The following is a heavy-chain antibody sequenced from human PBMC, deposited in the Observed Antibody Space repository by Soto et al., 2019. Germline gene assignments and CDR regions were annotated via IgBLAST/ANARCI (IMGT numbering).Heavy chain of an antibody. Sequence: QVQLQESGSGLVKPSQTLSLTCTVSGDSISSGGYSWSWIRQPPQKGLEWIGYIYHTGSTSYSPYRKSRVTISVDKSKNQFSLILNSVTAADTAIYYCARAHYGPSGYYFDSWGPGTLFTVSS. V-gene: IGHV4-30-2*01. CDR3: ARAHYGPSGYYFDS. CDR2: IYHTGST. D-gene: IGHD3-22*01. CDR1: GDSISSGGYS. J-gene: IGHJ4*02.